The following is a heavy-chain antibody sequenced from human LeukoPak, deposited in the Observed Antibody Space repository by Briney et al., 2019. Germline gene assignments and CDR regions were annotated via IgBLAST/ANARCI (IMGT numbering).Heavy chain of an antibody. CDR3: AKRADSSGDYYLDY. CDR1: GYSFTTYW. D-gene: IGHD3-22*01. V-gene: IGHV5-51*01. CDR2: IYLGDSDT. J-gene: IGHJ4*02. Sequence: GESLKISCLVSGYSFTTYWIGWVRQMPGKGLGWMGIIYLGDSDTRYSPSFQGQVTISADKSISTAYLQWSSLKASDTAIYYCAKRADSSGDYYLDYWGQGTLVTVSS.